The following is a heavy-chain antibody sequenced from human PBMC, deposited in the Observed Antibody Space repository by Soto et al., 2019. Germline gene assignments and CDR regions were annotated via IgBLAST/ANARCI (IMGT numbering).Heavy chain of an antibody. CDR3: AREGDPGYSFWSGPLGGGRFDP. CDR2: IVPLFGTA. J-gene: IGHJ5*02. D-gene: IGHD3-3*01. CDR1: GGTFGNTA. V-gene: IGHV1-69*12. Sequence: QVQLVQSGAEVKEPGSSVNVSCKTSGGTFGNTAVTWVRQVPGQGLEWIGGIVPLFGTANYAQKFRGRVMITAGESTSTAYMDLGSLRSDATAIYYCAREGDPGYSFWSGPLGGGRFDPWGQGTLVTVSS.